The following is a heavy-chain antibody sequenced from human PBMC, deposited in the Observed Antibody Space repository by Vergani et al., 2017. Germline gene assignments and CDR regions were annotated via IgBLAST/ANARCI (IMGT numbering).Heavy chain of an antibody. CDR2: IKSKTDGGTT. D-gene: IGHD3-10*01. CDR3: TTTPKLLWFGELLYYYYYMDV. V-gene: IGHV3-15*01. CDR1: GFTFSNAW. J-gene: IGHJ6*03. Sequence: EVQLLESGGGLVQPGRSLRLSCTASGFTFSNAWMSWVRQPPGKGLEWVGRIKSKTDGGTTDYAAPVKGRFTISRDDSKNTLYLQMNSLKTEDTAVYYCTTTPKLLWFGELLYYYYYMDVWGKGTTVTVSS.